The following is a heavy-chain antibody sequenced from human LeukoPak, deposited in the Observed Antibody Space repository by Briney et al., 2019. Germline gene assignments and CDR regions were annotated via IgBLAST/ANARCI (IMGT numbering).Heavy chain of an antibody. D-gene: IGHD4-17*01. V-gene: IGHV4-39*01. CDR2: IYYSGST. CDR1: GASISTRSNY. CDR3: VRDYGDYARQYYYGMDV. Sequence: SETLSLTCTVSGASISTRSNYWGWIRQPPGKGLEWIGSIYYSGSTYFNPSLQSRVTLSVDTSNSQFFLKLNSVTAADAAVYYCVRDYGDYARQYYYGMDVWGQGTTVTVSS. J-gene: IGHJ6*02.